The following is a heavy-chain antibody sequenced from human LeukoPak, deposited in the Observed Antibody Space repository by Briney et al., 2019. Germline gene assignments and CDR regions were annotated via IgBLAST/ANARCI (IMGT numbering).Heavy chain of an antibody. CDR2: ISGSGGST. V-gene: IGHV3-23*01. J-gene: IGHJ4*02. CDR3: AKVITYSLKTPAFDY. Sequence: GGSLRLSCAASGFTFDDYAMHWVRQAPGKGLEWVSAISGSGGSTYYADSVKGRFTISRDNSKNTLYLQMNSLRAEDTAVYYCAKVITYSLKTPAFDYWGQGTLVTVSS. CDR1: GFTFDDYA. D-gene: IGHD2-21*01.